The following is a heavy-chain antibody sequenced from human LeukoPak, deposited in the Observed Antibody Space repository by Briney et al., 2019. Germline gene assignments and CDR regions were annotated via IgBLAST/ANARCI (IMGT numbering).Heavy chain of an antibody. V-gene: IGHV3-66*01. J-gene: IGHJ4*02. CDR1: GFTVSSNY. D-gene: IGHD3-3*01. Sequence: GGSLRLSCTASGFTVSSNYMSWVRQPPGKGLEGVSVIYSGGSKYYADSVQGRFSISRDNSKNTLYLQMNSLRAEDTAVYYCARDKSPAGEGFVGYWGQGTLVTVSS. CDR2: IYSGGSK. CDR3: ARDKSPAGEGFVGY.